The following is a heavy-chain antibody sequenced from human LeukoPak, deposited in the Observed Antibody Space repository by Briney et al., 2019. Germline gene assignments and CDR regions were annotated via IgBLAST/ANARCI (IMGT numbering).Heavy chain of an antibody. J-gene: IGHJ3*02. V-gene: IGHV3-11*06. D-gene: IGHD5-18*01. CDR1: GFTFSDYY. CDR3: ASPGSPSYGYAFDI. Sequence: GESLRLSCAASGFTFSDYYMSWIRQAPGRGLEWVSYISSSSSYIYYADSVKGRFTISRDNAKNSLYLQMNSLRAEDTAVYYCASPGSPSYGYAFDIWGQGTMVTVSS. CDR2: ISSSSSYI.